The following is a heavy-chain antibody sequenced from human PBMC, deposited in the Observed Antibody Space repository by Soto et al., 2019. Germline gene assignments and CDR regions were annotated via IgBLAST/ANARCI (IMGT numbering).Heavy chain of an antibody. J-gene: IGHJ4*02. V-gene: IGHV1-46*01. CDR3: TRGFAYRDSTFWNYYCDY. CDR1: GYSLTSYY. Sequence: QVQLVQSGAEAKKPGASVRVSCQALGYSLTSYYMHWVRQAPGQGLEWMGMINPRIGSTSYTQKLHDRVTMARDTSTSTVYMELSSLRSEDTAIYYCTRGFAYRDSTFWNYYCDYWGQGTLVTVSS. D-gene: IGHD3-3*01. CDR2: INPRIGST.